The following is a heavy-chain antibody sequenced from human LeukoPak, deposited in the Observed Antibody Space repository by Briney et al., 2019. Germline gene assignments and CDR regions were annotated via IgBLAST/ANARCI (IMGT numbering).Heavy chain of an antibody. Sequence: PSETLSLTCAVSGYSISSGYYWGWIRQPPGKALEWIGSISHSGNTYFNPSLKSRVTISVDTSKNQFSLKLSSVTAADTAVYYCARDPGAVAGTNWGQGTLVTVSS. CDR2: ISHSGNT. V-gene: IGHV4-38-2*02. D-gene: IGHD6-19*01. J-gene: IGHJ4*02. CDR1: GYSISSGYY. CDR3: ARDPGAVAGTN.